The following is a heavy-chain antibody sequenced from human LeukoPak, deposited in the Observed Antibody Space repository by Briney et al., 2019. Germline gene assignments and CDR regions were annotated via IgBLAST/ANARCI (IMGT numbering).Heavy chain of an antibody. D-gene: IGHD6-6*01. V-gene: IGHV1-18*01. J-gene: IGHJ5*02. CDR3: ARELRSSSSPWFDP. CDR1: GYSENFYG. CDR2: ISAQHGQT. Sequence: EASVKVSCKTSGYSENFYGITWVRQVAGQGLEWMGWISAQHGQTEYAPNSQDRVTMTTDTYTNTAYMELRSLRSDDTAVYYCARELRSSSSPWFDPWGQGTLVTVSS.